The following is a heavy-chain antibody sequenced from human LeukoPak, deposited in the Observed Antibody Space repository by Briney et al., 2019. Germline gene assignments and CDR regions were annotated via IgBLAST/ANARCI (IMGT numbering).Heavy chain of an antibody. CDR3: VRHISTNTGYFDS. Sequence: TSETLPLTCTVSGDSINSHSYYWGWIRQPPGKGLEWIGSVYYDGTSYSNPSLKSRVAVFVDTSRDQFSLDLSFVTAADTALYYCVRHISTNTGYFDSCGQGTLVSVSS. CDR2: VYYDGTS. CDR1: GDSINSHSYY. J-gene: IGHJ4*03. D-gene: IGHD5-24*01. V-gene: IGHV4-39*01.